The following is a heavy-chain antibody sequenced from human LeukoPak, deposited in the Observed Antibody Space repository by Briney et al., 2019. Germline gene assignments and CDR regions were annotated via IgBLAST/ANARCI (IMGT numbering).Heavy chain of an antibody. Sequence: GGSLRLSCAASGFTFDDYAMHWVRQAPGKGLEWVSGISWNSGSIGYADSVKGRFTISRDNAKNSLYLQMNSLRAEDTALYYCAKDIGCSSTSCYSGPDYWGQGTLVTVSS. CDR3: AKDIGCSSTSCYSGPDY. CDR2: ISWNSGSI. V-gene: IGHV3-9*01. D-gene: IGHD2-2*01. J-gene: IGHJ4*02. CDR1: GFTFDDYA.